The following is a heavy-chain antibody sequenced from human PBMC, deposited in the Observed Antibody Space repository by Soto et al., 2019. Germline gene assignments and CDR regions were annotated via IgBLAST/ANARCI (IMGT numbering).Heavy chain of an antibody. D-gene: IGHD6-13*01. CDR2: ISGSGGST. V-gene: IGHV3-23*01. J-gene: IGHJ3*02. Sequence: PGGSLRLSCAASGFTFSSYAMSWVRQAPGKGLEWVSAISGSGGSTYYADSVKGRFTISRDNSKNTLYLQMNSLRAEDTAVYYCAKDGVSSSSWYAHAFDIWGQGTMVTVSS. CDR1: GFTFSSYA. CDR3: AKDGVSSSSWYAHAFDI.